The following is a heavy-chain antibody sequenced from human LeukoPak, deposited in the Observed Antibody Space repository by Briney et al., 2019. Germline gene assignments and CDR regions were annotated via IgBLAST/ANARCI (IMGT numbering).Heavy chain of an antibody. V-gene: IGHV3-48*04. D-gene: IGHD5-24*01. J-gene: IGHJ6*03. CDR3: AKEHWLQHDNYYYYYMDV. Sequence: GGSLRLSCAASGFTFSSYTMNWVRQAPGKGLEWVSWISSSSRTIYYADSVKGRFTISRDNAKNSLYLQMNSLRAEDTAMYYCAKEHWLQHDNYYYYYMDVWGKGTTVTVSS. CDR1: GFTFSSYT. CDR2: ISSSSRTI.